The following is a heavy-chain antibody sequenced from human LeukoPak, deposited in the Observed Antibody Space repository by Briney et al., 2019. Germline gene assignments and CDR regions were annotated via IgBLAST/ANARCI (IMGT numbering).Heavy chain of an antibody. D-gene: IGHD3-16*02. V-gene: IGHV3-7*05. J-gene: IGHJ3*02. CDR3: ARVSILNLGELSEAFDI. CDR2: INQDGSEK. Sequence: GGSLRLSCAASGFTFSSAAMTWVRQAPGKGLEWVANINQDGSEKYYLDSVKSRFTISRDNAKNSLYLQMNSLRAEDTAVYFCARVSILNLGELSEAFDIWGQGTMVTVSS. CDR1: GFTFSSAA.